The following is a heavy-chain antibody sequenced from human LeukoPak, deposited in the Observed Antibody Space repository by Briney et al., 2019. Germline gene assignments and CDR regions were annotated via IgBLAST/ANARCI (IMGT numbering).Heavy chain of an antibody. CDR2: ISSSSTYI. Sequence: GGSLRLSCAASGFTFSSYSMNWVRQAPGKGLEWVSSISSSSTYIYYADSVKGRFTVSRDNAKNSLYLQMSSLRAEDTAVYSCAKGNQKYSSSAMDVWGQGITVTVSS. J-gene: IGHJ6*02. CDR1: GFTFSSYS. V-gene: IGHV3-21*04. CDR3: AKGNQKYSSSAMDV. D-gene: IGHD6-13*01.